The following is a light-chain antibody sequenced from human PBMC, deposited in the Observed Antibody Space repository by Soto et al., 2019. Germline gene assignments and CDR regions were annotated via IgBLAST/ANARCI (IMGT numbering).Light chain of an antibody. CDR3: QQSYSTLIT. J-gene: IGKJ5*01. Sequence: DIQMTQFPSTLSASVGDRVTITCRASQSISHWVAWYQQKPGKAPKLLIYKSSTLQTGVPSRFSSSRSGTVFTLTISSLQPEDFATYYCQQSYSTLITFGQGTRLEIK. CDR1: QSISHW. V-gene: IGKV1-5*03. CDR2: KSS.